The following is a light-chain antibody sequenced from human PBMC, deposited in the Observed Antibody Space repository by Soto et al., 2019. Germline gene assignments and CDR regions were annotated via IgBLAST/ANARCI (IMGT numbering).Light chain of an antibody. Sequence: EIVLTQSPATLSLSPGERATLSCRASQSVSSNYLAWYQQRPGLAPRLLIYDASNRATGIPDRFSGSGSGTDFTLTISRLEPEDFAVYYCQQYGVSRTFGQGTKVDIK. CDR3: QQYGVSRT. V-gene: IGKV3D-20*01. CDR1: QSVSSNY. CDR2: DAS. J-gene: IGKJ1*01.